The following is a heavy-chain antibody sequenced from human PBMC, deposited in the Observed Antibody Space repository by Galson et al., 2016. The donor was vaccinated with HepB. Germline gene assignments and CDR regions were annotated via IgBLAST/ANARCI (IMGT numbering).Heavy chain of an antibody. CDR1: GFTFSNYW. CDR3: VRDPAVVVPGGST. V-gene: IGHV3-7*01. D-gene: IGHD3-22*01. Sequence: SLRLSCAASGFTFSNYWLSWVRQAPAKGLEWVANVKHDGSEQYYLDSVKGRFTISRDNANNSLYLQMNSLRPEDTAVYFCVRDPAVVVPGGSTWGQGTLVIVSS. CDR2: VKHDGSEQ. J-gene: IGHJ5*02.